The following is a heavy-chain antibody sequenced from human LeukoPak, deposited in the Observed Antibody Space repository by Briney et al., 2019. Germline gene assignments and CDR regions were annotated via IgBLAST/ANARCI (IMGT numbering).Heavy chain of an antibody. CDR1: GGSFSGYY. Sequence: SETLSLTCAVYGGSFSGYYWSWIRQPPGKGLEWIGYIYYSGSTNYNPSLKSRVTISVDTSKNQFSLKLSSVTAADTAVYYCARHGSGSYYVYWGQGTLVTVSS. D-gene: IGHD1-26*01. CDR2: IYYSGST. J-gene: IGHJ4*02. V-gene: IGHV4-59*08. CDR3: ARHGSGSYYVY.